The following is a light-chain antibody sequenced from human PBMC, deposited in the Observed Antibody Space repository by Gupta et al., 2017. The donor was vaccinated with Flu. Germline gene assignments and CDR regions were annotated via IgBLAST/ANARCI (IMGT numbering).Light chain of an antibody. Sequence: ASALQTGVPSRFRGSGSGTDLTLTLSSLQPEDCASYFCLQTYSTRLLTFGPGTKVDIK. CDR3: LQTYSTRLLT. CDR2: AS. J-gene: IGKJ3*01. V-gene: IGKV1-39*01.